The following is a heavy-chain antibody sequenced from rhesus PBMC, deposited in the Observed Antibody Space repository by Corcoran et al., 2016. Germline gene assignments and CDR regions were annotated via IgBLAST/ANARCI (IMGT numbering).Heavy chain of an antibody. V-gene: IGHV4S10*01. Sequence: QVQLQESGPGVVTPSETLSLTFVVSGFSLLPLYRFLWHRQPPGPCLASIVYIHGSSTTTNNNPSIKSRVTISKDVDKTQFHLNLSCVTAADTAVYYCARVYTSGWSGGGLDSWGQRVVVTVSS. CDR1: GFSLLPLYR. J-gene: IGHJ6*01. D-gene: IGHD6S26*01. CDR2: IHGSSTTT. CDR3: ARVYTSGWSGGGLDS.